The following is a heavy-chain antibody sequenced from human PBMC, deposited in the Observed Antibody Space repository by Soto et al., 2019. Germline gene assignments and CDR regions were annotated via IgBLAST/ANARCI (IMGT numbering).Heavy chain of an antibody. CDR2: IYHSGST. CDR3: ARTGASDYDSSGYYYHSGYFDY. V-gene: IGHV4-30-2*01. J-gene: IGHJ4*02. D-gene: IGHD3-22*01. CDR1: GGSISSGGYS. Sequence: QLQLQESGSGLVKPSQTLSLTCAVSGGSISSGGYSWSWIRQPPGKGLEWIGYIYHSGSTYYNPSLKSPVTISVDRSKNQFSLKLSSVTAADTAVYYCARTGASDYDSSGYYYHSGYFDYRGQGTLVTVSS.